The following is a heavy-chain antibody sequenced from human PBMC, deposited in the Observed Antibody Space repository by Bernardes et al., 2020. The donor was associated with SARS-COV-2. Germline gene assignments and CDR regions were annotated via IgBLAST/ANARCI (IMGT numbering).Heavy chain of an antibody. D-gene: IGHD6-19*01. CDR3: ARGDNSAWALFY. Sequence: GSLRLPCSASGFPFRSYWMHWVRQVPGKGLDLFSRINRYWSTAAYADSVKGRFTISRDNAKNTLYLQISSLRAEDTAVYYCARGDNSAWALFYWGKGTLVPVSA. J-gene: IGHJ4*02. CDR1: GFPFRSYW. V-gene: IGHV3-74*01. CDR2: INRYWSTA.